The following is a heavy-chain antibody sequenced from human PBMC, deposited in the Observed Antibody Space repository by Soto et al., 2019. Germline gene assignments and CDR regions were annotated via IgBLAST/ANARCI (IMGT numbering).Heavy chain of an antibody. D-gene: IGHD6-6*01. CDR2: INPNSGGT. J-gene: IGHJ6*02. Sequence: GASVKVSCKTSGYTFSDYYLHWARQAPGQGLEWMGWINPNSGGTKYAQKFQGRVTLTRDTSISTAYMELSSLRSDDKAVYYCATVRIPARPHYFPGMDVWGQGTTVTV. V-gene: IGHV1-2*02. CDR3: ATVRIPARPHYFPGMDV. CDR1: GYTFSDYY.